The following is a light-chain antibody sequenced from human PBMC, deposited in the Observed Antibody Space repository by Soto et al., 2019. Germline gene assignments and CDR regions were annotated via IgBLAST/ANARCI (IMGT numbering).Light chain of an antibody. J-gene: IGKJ2*01. Sequence: EIVMTQSPATLSVSPGERATLSCMASQSVSSKLAWFQQKPGQAPRLLIYFASTRATDIPARFSGSGSGTEFTLTISSLQSEDFAVYYCQQYNNWPHTFGQGTKLEIK. CDR1: QSVSSK. CDR2: FAS. V-gene: IGKV3-15*01. CDR3: QQYNNWPHT.